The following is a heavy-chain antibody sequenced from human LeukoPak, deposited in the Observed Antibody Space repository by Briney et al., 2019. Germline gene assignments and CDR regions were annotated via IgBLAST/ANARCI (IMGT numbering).Heavy chain of an antibody. CDR2: IYYSGST. D-gene: IGHD6-13*01. V-gene: IGHV4-30-4*01. CDR3: AREGGRGRYSSSYNWFDP. Sequence: SQTLSLTCTVSGGSISSGDYYWSWIRQPPGKGLEWIGYIYYSGSTYYNPSLKSRVTISVDTSKNQFSLKLSSVTAADTAVYYCAREGGRGRYSSSYNWFDPWGHGTLVTVSS. J-gene: IGHJ5*02. CDR1: GGSISSGDYY.